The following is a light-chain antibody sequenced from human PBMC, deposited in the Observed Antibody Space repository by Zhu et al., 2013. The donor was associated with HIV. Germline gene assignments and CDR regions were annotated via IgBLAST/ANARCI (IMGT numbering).Light chain of an antibody. J-gene: IGKJ1*01. V-gene: IGKV3-15*01. CDR2: GAS. CDR1: QSVSSN. Sequence: EIVMTQSPATLSVSPGERATLSCRASQSVSSNLARYQQKPGQAPRLLIYGASTRATGIPARFSGSGSGTEFTLTISSLQSEDFATYYCLQHNSYPWTFGQGTKVEIK. CDR3: LQHNSYPWT.